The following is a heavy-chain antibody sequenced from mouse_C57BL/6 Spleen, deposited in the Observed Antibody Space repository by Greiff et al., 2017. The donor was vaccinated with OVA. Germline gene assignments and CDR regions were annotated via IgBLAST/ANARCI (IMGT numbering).Heavy chain of an antibody. Sequence: QVQLQQPGAELVKPGASVKLSCKASGYTFTSYWMHWVKQRPGQGLEWIGMIHPNSGSTNYNEKFKSKATLTVDKSSSTAYMQLSSLTSEDSAVYYCARCNWDEDFDYWGQGTTLTVSS. V-gene: IGHV1-64*01. J-gene: IGHJ2*01. CDR3: ARCNWDEDFDY. D-gene: IGHD4-1*01. CDR1: GYTFTSYW. CDR2: IHPNSGST.